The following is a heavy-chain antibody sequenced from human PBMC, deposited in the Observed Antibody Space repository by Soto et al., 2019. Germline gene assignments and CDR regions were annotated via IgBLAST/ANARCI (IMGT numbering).Heavy chain of an antibody. CDR2: IYYSGST. J-gene: IGHJ5*02. Sequence: QLQLQESGPGLVKPSETLSLTCTVSGGSISSSSYYWGWIRQPPGKGLEWIGSIYYSGSTYYNPSLKSRVTISVDTSKNQFSLKLSSVTAADTAVYYCARRDDFYNWFDPWGQGTLVTVSS. V-gene: IGHV4-39*01. CDR1: GGSISSSSYY. D-gene: IGHD3-3*01. CDR3: ARRDDFYNWFDP.